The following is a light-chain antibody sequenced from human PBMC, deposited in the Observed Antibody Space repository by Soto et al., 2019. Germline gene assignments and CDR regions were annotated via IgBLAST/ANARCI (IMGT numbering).Light chain of an antibody. Sequence: EIVLTQSPATLSLSPGERATLSCRASQSVGGHLAWYQQKPGQAPRLLIYDASDRATGILARFSGSGSETDFTLTIGSLEPDDFAVYYCQQRNNWPPSITFGQGTRLEIK. J-gene: IGKJ5*01. V-gene: IGKV3-11*01. CDR3: QQRNNWPPSIT. CDR2: DAS. CDR1: QSVGGH.